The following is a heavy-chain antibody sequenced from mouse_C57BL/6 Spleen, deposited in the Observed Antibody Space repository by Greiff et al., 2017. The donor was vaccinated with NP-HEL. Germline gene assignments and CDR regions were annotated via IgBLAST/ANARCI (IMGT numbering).Heavy chain of an antibody. D-gene: IGHD4-1*01. V-gene: IGHV1-64*01. Sequence: VQLQQPGAELVKPGASVKLSCKASGYTFTSYWMHWVKQRPGQGLEWIGMIHPNSGSTNYNEKFKSKATLTVDKSSSTAYMQLSSLTSEDSAVYYCARGNWDGDAMDYWGQGTSVTVSS. J-gene: IGHJ4*01. CDR2: IHPNSGST. CDR1: GYTFTSYW. CDR3: ARGNWDGDAMDY.